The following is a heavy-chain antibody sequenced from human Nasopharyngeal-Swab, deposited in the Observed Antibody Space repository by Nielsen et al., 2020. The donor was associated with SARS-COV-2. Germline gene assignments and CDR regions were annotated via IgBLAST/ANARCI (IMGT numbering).Heavy chain of an antibody. D-gene: IGHD6-19*01. CDR1: GFIFGDEW. J-gene: IGHJ4*02. CDR3: ATGEYSSGWWIFDY. Sequence: GGSLRLSCEASGFIFGDEWMTWVRQAPGKGLEWVANIHQHGNDKYYVDSVRGRFTISRDNAKNSLYLQMDSLRDEDTAVYFCATGEYSSGWWIFDYWGQGTLVTVSS. V-gene: IGHV3-7*01. CDR2: IHQHGNDK.